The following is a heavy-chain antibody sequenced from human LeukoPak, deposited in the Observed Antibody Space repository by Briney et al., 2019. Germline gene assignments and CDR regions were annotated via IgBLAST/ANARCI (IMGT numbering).Heavy chain of an antibody. J-gene: IGHJ4*02. V-gene: IGHV1-2*02. D-gene: IGHD6-6*01. CDR2: VNPSSGDT. CDR1: GYTFTDYY. CDR3: ARGGIAARPFDH. Sequence: ASVKVSCKASGYTFTDYYIHWVRQAPGQGLEWMGWVNPSSGDTNYAQKFQVSVTMTRDTSLSPAYMELTSLKSNNTAVYYGARGGIAARPFDHWGQGTLVTVSS.